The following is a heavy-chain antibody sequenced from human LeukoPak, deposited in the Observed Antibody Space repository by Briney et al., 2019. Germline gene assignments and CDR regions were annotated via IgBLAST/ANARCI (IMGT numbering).Heavy chain of an antibody. CDR2: IFWDGNR. CDR1: GFSITTKGVG. Sequence: SGPTLMNPTQTLPLTCTVTGFSITTKGVGVGWIRQAPGNALEWLAIIFWDGNRRYNSSLRSRLTITSDNSKNQVFLTMTNMDPVDTATYFCAHSLRRPSCSGGNCYYFDYWGQGTLVTVSS. V-gene: IGHV2-5*02. CDR3: AHSLRRPSCSGGNCYYFDY. J-gene: IGHJ4*02. D-gene: IGHD2-15*01.